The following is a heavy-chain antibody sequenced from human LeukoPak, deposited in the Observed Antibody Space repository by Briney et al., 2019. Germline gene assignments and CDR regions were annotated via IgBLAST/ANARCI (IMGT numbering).Heavy chain of an antibody. D-gene: IGHD1-26*01. CDR1: GVAFSSYE. CDR2: ISISSSTI. CDR3: ARSMSGSREL. J-gene: IGHJ4*02. Sequence: GGSLRLSCAVSGVAFSSYEMNWVRQAPGKGLEWVSYISISSSTIYYADSVKGRFTISRDTSKNALYLQMTGLSAEATAMYYCARSMSGSRELWGQGALVTVSP. V-gene: IGHV3-48*01.